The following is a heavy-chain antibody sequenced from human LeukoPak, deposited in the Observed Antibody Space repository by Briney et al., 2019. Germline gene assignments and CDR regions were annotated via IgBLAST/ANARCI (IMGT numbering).Heavy chain of an antibody. CDR2: IYTSGST. CDR3: TREYSSGRPYYFDY. J-gene: IGHJ4*02. V-gene: IGHV4-4*07. CDR1: GGSISSYY. D-gene: IGHD6-19*01. Sequence: SETLSLTCTVSGGSISSYYWSWIRQPAGKGLEWTGRIYTSGSTNYNPSLKSRVTMSVDTSKNQFSLKLSSVTAADTAVYYCTREYSSGRPYYFDYWGQGTLVTVSS.